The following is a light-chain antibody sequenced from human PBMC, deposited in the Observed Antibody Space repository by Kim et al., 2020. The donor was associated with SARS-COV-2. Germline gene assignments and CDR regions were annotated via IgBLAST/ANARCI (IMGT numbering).Light chain of an antibody. CDR2: EDD. V-gene: IGLV6-57*04. CDR3: QSYESNNLVV. CDR1: SGNIASNH. J-gene: IGLJ2*01. Sequence: NFMLTQPHSVSESQGKTVTISCTRSSGNIASNHVQWYQQRPGGVPTTVIFEDDQRPSGVPDRFSGSIDSSSNSASLTISGLKTEDEADYHCQSYESNNLVVFGGGTKLTVL.